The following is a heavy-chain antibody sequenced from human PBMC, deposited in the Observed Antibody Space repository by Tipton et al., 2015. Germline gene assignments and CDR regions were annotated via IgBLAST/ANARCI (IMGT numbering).Heavy chain of an antibody. CDR2: LYFSGST. CDR1: GGSFSGYY. CDR3: ARDLEHGMDV. V-gene: IGHV4-59*01. D-gene: IGHD5-24*01. J-gene: IGHJ6*02. Sequence: TLSLTCAVYGGSFSGYYWTWIRQPPGKGLEWIGSLYFSGSTHYNPSLKRRVTISLDTSKNQFSLTLNSVTAADTAVYYCARDLEHGMDVWGQGTTVTVSS.